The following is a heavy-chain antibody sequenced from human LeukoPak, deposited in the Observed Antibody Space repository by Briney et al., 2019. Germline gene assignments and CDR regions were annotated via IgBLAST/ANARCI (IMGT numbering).Heavy chain of an antibody. J-gene: IGHJ5*02. CDR2: INPNSGGT. Sequence: ASVKVSCKASGYTFTCYYMHWVRQAPGQGHDRMGWINPNSGGTNYAQKFQGRVTMTRDTSISTVYMELSRLRSDDTAVYYCARTDGIVVVTASVAVFDPWGQGTLVTVSS. CDR1: GYTFTCYY. D-gene: IGHD2-21*02. CDR3: ARTDGIVVVTASVAVFDP. V-gene: IGHV1-2*02.